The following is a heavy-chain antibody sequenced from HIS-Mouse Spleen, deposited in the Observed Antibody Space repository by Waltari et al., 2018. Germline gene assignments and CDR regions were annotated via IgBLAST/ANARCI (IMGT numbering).Heavy chain of an antibody. CDR1: GGSISSSSYY. Sequence: QLQLQESGPGLVKPSETLSLTCTVSGGSISSSSYYWGWIRQPPGKGLEWIGSIYYSGSTYQHPSLKSRVTISVDTSKNQFSLKLSSVTAADTAVYYCAREIPYSSSWYDWYFDLWGRGTLVTVSS. J-gene: IGHJ2*01. CDR2: IYYSGST. D-gene: IGHD6-13*01. CDR3: AREIPYSSSWYDWYFDL. V-gene: IGHV4-39*07.